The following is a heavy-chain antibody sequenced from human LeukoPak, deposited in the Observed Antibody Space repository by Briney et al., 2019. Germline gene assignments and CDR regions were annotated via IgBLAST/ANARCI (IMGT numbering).Heavy chain of an antibody. D-gene: IGHD1-14*01. CDR3: AKDGDPELEPLYYFDY. V-gene: IGHV3-30*18. J-gene: IGHJ4*02. Sequence: GGSLRLSCAASGFTFSSYGMHWVRQAPGKGLEWVAVISYDGSNKYYADSVKGRFTISRDNSKNTLYLQMNSLRAEDTAVYYCAKDGDPELEPLYYFDYWGQGTLVTVSS. CDR2: ISYDGSNK. CDR1: GFTFSSYG.